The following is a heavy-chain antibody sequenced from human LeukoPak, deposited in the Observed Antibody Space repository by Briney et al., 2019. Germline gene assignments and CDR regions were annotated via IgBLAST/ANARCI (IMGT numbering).Heavy chain of an antibody. Sequence: GASVKVSCKASGGTFSSYAISWVRQAPGQGLEWMGGIIPTFGTANYAQKFQGRVTITADESTSTAYMELSSLRSEDTAVYYCARFFGSGSYYYFDYWAREPWSPSPQ. D-gene: IGHD3-10*01. CDR3: ARFFGSGSYYYFDY. J-gene: IGHJ4*02. V-gene: IGHV1-69*13. CDR1: GGTFSSYA. CDR2: IIPTFGTA.